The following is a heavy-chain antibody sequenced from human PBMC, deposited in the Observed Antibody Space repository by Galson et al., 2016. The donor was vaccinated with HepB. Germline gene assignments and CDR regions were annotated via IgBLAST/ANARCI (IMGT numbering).Heavy chain of an antibody. V-gene: IGHV3-21*01. CDR1: GFTFSTYS. Sequence: SLRLSCAASGFTFSTYSMNWVRQVPGKGLEWVSSISSSSSYIYYGDSLKGRFTISRDNAKNSLYLQMNSLRAEDTAAYYCARDRGIQLWSRDGFDYWGQGTLVTVSS. D-gene: IGHD5-18*01. J-gene: IGHJ4*02. CDR2: ISSSSSYI. CDR3: ARDRGIQLWSRDGFDY.